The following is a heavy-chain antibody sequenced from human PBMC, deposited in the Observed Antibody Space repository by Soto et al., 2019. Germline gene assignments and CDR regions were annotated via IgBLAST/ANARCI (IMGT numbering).Heavy chain of an antibody. CDR3: ARDFDYYDSSDGAFDI. Sequence: LRLSCAASGFTFSSYAMSWVRQAPGKGLEWVSAISGSGGSTYYADSVKGRFTISRDNSKNTLYLQMNSLRAEDTAVYYCARDFDYYDSSDGAFDIWGQGTMVTVSS. V-gene: IGHV3-23*01. CDR2: ISGSGGST. J-gene: IGHJ3*02. CDR1: GFTFSSYA. D-gene: IGHD3-22*01.